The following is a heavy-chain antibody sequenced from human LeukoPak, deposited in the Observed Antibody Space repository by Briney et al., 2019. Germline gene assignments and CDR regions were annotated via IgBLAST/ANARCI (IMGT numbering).Heavy chain of an antibody. CDR3: ARVKSGYSYGPHYYYYYYMDV. D-gene: IGHD5-18*01. J-gene: IGHJ6*03. Sequence: GGSLRLSCAASGFTFSSYEMNWVRQAPGKGLEWVSYISSSGSTMYYADSVKGRFTISRDNAKNSLYLQMNSLRAEDTAVYYCARVKSGYSYGPHYYYYYYMDVWGKGTTVTVSS. CDR2: ISSSGSTM. CDR1: GFTFSSYE. V-gene: IGHV3-48*03.